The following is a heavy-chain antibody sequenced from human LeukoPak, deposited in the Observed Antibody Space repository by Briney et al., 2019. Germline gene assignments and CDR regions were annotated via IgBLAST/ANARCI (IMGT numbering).Heavy chain of an antibody. J-gene: IGHJ4*02. CDR2: ISGGGGST. D-gene: IGHD4-4*01. CDR1: GFTFSSYA. V-gene: IGHV3-23*01. Sequence: GGSLRLSCAASGFTFSSYAMSWVRQAPGKGLEWVSDISGGGGSTYYADSVKGRFTISRDNSKNTLYLQMNSLRAEDTAVYYCAKDYYSNYAGYWGQGTLVTVSS. CDR3: AKDYYSNYAGY.